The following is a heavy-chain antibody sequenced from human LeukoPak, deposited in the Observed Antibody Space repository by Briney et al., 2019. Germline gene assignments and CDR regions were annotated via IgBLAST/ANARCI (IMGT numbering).Heavy chain of an antibody. CDR3: ARDPGDYGDYLLDY. D-gene: IGHD4-17*01. Sequence: SVKVSCKASGGTFSSYAISWVRQAPGQGLEWMGGIIPIFGTANYAQKFQGRVTITADESTSTAYMELSSRRSEDTAVYYCARDPGDYGDYLLDYWGQGTLVTVSS. J-gene: IGHJ4*02. CDR1: GGTFSSYA. V-gene: IGHV1-69*13. CDR2: IIPIFGTA.